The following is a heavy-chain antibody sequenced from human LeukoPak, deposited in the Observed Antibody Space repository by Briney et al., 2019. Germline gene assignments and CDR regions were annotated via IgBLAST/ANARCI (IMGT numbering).Heavy chain of an antibody. Sequence: ASVKVSCKASGYTFTSYYMHWVRQAPGQGLEWMGIINPSGGSTSYAQKFQGRVTMTRDTSTSTVYMELSSLRSEDTAVYYCASSRDPYYGGKRGNPRGNYFDYWGQGTLVTVSS. CDR1: GYTFTSYY. D-gene: IGHD4-23*01. J-gene: IGHJ4*02. CDR3: ASSRDPYYGGKRGNPRGNYFDY. V-gene: IGHV1-46*01. CDR2: INPSGGST.